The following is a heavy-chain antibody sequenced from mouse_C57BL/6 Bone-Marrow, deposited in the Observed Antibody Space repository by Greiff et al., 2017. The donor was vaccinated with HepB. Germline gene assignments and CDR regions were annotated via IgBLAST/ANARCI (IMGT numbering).Heavy chain of an antibody. CDR2: IYPRSGNT. CDR1: GYTFTSYG. V-gene: IGHV1-81*01. CDR3: AATVVPWYFDV. J-gene: IGHJ1*03. Sequence: VQLQESGAELARPGASVKLSCKASGYTFTSYGISWVKQRTGQGLEWIGEIYPRSGNTYYNEKFKGKATLTADKSSSTAYMELRSLTSEDSAVYFCAATVVPWYFDVWGTGTTVTVSS. D-gene: IGHD1-1*01.